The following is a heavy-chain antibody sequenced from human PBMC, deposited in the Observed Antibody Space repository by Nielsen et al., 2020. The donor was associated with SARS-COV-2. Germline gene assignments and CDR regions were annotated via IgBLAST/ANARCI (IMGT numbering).Heavy chain of an antibody. J-gene: IGHJ3*02. CDR1: GFTFSSYA. Sequence: GESLKISCAASGFTFSSYAMSWVRQAPGKGLEWVSAISGSGGSTYYADSVKGRFTISRDNSKNTLYLQMNSLRAEDTAVYYCANWVLGYSSSWTHAFDIWGQGTMVTVSS. CDR3: ANWVLGYSSSWTHAFDI. CDR2: ISGSGGST. V-gene: IGHV3-23*01. D-gene: IGHD6-13*01.